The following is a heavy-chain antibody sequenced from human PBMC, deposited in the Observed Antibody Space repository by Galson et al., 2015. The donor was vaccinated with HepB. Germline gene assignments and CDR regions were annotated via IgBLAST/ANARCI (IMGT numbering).Heavy chain of an antibody. CDR1: GGTFSSYA. D-gene: IGHD4-17*01. J-gene: IGHJ5*02. V-gene: IGHV1-69*13. CDR2: IIPIFGTA. Sequence: SVKVSCKASGGTFSSYAISWVRQAPGQGLEWMGGIIPIFGTANYAQKFQGRVTITADESTSTAYMELSSLRSEDTAVYYCARKTIPYGDYVGWFDPWGQGILVTVSS. CDR3: ARKTIPYGDYVGWFDP.